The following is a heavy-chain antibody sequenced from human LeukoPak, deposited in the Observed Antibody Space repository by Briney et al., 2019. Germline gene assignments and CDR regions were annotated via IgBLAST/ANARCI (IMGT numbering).Heavy chain of an antibody. D-gene: IGHD3-22*01. CDR3: ARSTYYYDSSGYNY. V-gene: IGHV3-11*01. CDR1: GFTFSDYY. CDR2: ISSSGSTI. Sequence: GGSLRLSCAASGFTFSDYYMSWIRQAPGKGLEWVSYISSSGSTIYYADSVKGRFTISRDNAKNSLYLQVNSLRAEDTAVYYCARSTYYYDSSGYNYWGQGTLVTVSS. J-gene: IGHJ4*02.